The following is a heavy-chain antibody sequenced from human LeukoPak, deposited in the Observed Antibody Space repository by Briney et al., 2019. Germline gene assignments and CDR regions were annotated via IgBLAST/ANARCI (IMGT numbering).Heavy chain of an antibody. D-gene: IGHD3-10*02. Sequence: QPGVSLRLCCAASGFTFKNYAMNWVRQAPGKGLEWVSYIRGGGSNTRYSDSVKGRFIISRDNSKNILYLQMNSLRAEDTAIYYCAKCSASYSNDAFDVWGRGTMVTVSS. V-gene: IGHV3-23*01. J-gene: IGHJ3*01. CDR1: GFTFKNYA. CDR2: IRGGGSNT. CDR3: AKCSASYSNDAFDV.